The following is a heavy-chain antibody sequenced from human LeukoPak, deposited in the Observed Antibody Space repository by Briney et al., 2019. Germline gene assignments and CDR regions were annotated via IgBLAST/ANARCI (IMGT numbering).Heavy chain of an antibody. CDR2: ISYDGSNK. CDR1: GFTFSSYA. CDR3: ARGRESGHMDV. J-gene: IGHJ6*03. V-gene: IGHV3-30*01. D-gene: IGHD3-3*01. Sequence: GGSPRLSCAASGFTFSSYAMHWVRQAPGKGLEWVAVISYDGSNKYYADSVKGRFTISRDNSKNTLYLQMNSLRAEDTAVYYCARGRESGHMDVWGKGTTVTVSS.